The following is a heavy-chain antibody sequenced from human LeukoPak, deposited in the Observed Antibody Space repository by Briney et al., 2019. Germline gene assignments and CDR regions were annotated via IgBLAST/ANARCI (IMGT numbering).Heavy chain of an antibody. CDR1: GFTFSSYA. CDR3: AKADRGWGVITKD. Sequence: GGSLRLSCAASGFTFSSYAMSWVRQAPGKGLEWVSAIGGSGDFTYYAEYVKGRFTISRDNSKKTLYLQMNSLRAEDTAVYYCAKADRGWGVITKDWRQGTLVTVSS. V-gene: IGHV3-23*01. CDR2: IGGSGDFT. J-gene: IGHJ4*02. D-gene: IGHD3-10*01.